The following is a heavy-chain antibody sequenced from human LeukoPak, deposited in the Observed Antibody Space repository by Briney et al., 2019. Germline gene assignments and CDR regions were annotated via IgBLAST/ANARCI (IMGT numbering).Heavy chain of an antibody. D-gene: IGHD3-3*01. Sequence: SETLSLTCTVSGGSISSYYWSWIRRPPGKGLEWIGYIYYSGSTNYNPSLKRRVTIPVDTSKNQFSLKLSSVTAPGTAVYYCARSPQNPYYDFWSDPGLLNWFDPWGQGTLVTVSS. CDR1: GGSISSYY. CDR2: IYYSGST. J-gene: IGHJ5*02. V-gene: IGHV4-59*08. CDR3: ARSPQNPYYDFWSDPGLLNWFDP.